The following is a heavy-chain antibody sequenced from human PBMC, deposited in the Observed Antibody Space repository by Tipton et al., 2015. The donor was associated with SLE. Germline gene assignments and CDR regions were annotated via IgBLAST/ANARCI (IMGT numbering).Heavy chain of an antibody. Sequence: TLSLTCTVSDGSIISSNYHWGWIRQPPGKGLEWIGSIFYTGTTYYNPSLKSRVSFSIDTFRNQFSLTLNSVTAADTAVYFCARRHYSSPFDYWGQGTLVTVSS. D-gene: IGHD6-13*01. V-gene: IGHV4-39*07. CDR2: IFYTGTT. CDR3: ARRHYSSPFDY. CDR1: DGSIISSNYH. J-gene: IGHJ4*02.